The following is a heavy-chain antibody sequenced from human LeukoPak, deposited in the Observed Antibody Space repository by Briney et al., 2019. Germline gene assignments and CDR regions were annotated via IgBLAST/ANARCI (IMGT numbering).Heavy chain of an antibody. CDR1: GFTFSSYW. D-gene: IGHD6-19*01. J-gene: IGHJ3*02. Sequence: GGSLRLSCAASGFTFSSYWMSWVRQAPGKGLEWVANIKQDGSEKYYVDSVKGRFTISRDNAKNSLYLQMNSLRAEDTAVYYCARWDALAVAVRVDASDIWGQGTMVTVSS. V-gene: IGHV3-7*01. CDR2: IKQDGSEK. CDR3: ARWDALAVAVRVDASDI.